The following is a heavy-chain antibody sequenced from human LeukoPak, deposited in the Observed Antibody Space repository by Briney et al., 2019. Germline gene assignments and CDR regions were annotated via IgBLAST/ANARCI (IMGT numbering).Heavy chain of an antibody. D-gene: IGHD2-15*01. CDR1: GYTFTSYG. J-gene: IGHJ4*02. CDR2: ISAYNGNT. CDR3: ASGEGYCSGGSCALEYYFDY. V-gene: IGHV1-18*04. Sequence: ASLKLSCKASGYTFTSYGISWVRQAPGQGLEWMGCISAYNGNTNYAQKLQGRVTMTTDTSTSTAYTELRSLRSDDTAVYYCASGEGYCSGGSCALEYYFDYWGQGTLVTVSS.